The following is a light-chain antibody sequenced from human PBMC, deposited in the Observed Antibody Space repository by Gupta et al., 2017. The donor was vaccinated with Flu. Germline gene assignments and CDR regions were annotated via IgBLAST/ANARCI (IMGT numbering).Light chain of an antibody. J-gene: IGKJ1*01. CDR3: MQYKNRPRT. CDR1: QSVRSN. V-gene: IGKV3-15*01. CDR2: DAS. Sequence: VITQSPATLSVSPGDRSTLSCTARQSVRSNLAWYQQKPGQAPRLLIYDASTRGTGIPARFSGSGSGTDFTLKISRLESEDVVVYYCMQYKNRPRTFGQWTKVEIK.